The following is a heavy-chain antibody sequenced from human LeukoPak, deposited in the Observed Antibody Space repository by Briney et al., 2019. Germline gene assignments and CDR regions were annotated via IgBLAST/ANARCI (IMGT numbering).Heavy chain of an antibody. CDR1: GFTFSSYG. CDR3: ARDSDPHVGITYQLDY. Sequence: GALRLSCAASGFTFSSYGMHWVRQAPGKGLEWVAVIWYDGSNKYYADSVKGRFTISRDNSKNTLYLQMNSLRAEDTAVYYCARDSDPHVGITYQLDYWGQGTLVTVSS. V-gene: IGHV3-33*01. CDR2: IWYDGSNK. D-gene: IGHD2-2*01. J-gene: IGHJ4*02.